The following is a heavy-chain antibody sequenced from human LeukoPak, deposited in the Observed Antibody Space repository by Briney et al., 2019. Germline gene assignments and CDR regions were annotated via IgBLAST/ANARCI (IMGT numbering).Heavy chain of an antibody. D-gene: IGHD4-17*01. CDR1: GGSFSGYY. V-gene: IGHV4-34*01. CDR2: INHSGST. Sequence: SETLSLTCAVYGGSFSGYYWSWIRQPPGKGLEWIGEINHSGSTNYNPSLKSRVTISVDTSKNQSSLKLSSVTAADTAVYYCARVDYGDYSKDFDYWGQGTLVTVSS. CDR3: ARVDYGDYSKDFDY. J-gene: IGHJ4*02.